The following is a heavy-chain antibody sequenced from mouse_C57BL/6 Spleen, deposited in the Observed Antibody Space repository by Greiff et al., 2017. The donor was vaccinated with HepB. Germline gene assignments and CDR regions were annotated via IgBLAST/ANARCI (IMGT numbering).Heavy chain of an antibody. CDR1: GFTFSSYA. V-gene: IGHV5-4*01. CDR3: ARDRRGGSSFDY. Sequence: EVKLVESGGGLVKPGGSLKLSCAASGFTFSSYAMSWVRQTPEKRLEWVATISDGGSYTYYPDNVKGRFTISRDNAKNNLYLQMSHLKSEDTAMYYCARDRRGGSSFDYWGQGTTLTVSS. J-gene: IGHJ2*01. D-gene: IGHD1-1*01. CDR2: ISDGGSYT.